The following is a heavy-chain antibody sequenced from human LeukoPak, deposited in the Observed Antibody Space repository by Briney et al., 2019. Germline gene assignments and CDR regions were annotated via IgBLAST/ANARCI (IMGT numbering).Heavy chain of an antibody. J-gene: IGHJ4*02. CDR3: ARCSYYDILTGYYNFDY. V-gene: IGHV4-31*03. CDR1: GGSISSGGYY. D-gene: IGHD3-9*01. CDR2: IYYSGST. Sequence: SQTLSLTCTVSGGSISSGGYYWSWIRQHPGKGLEWIGYIYYSGSTYYNPSLKSRVTISVDTSKNQFSLKLSSVTAADTAVYYCARCSYYDILTGYYNFDYWGQGTLVTVSS.